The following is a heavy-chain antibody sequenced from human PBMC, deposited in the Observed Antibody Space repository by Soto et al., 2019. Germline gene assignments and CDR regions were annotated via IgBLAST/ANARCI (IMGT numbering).Heavy chain of an antibody. CDR1: GFTFSSYS. CDR3: ASPVVHDAFDI. D-gene: IGHD2-15*01. Sequence: EVQLVESGGGLVKPGGSLRLSCAASGFTFSSYSMNWVRQAPGKGLEWVSSISSSSSYIYYADSVKGRFTISRDNAKNALYLQMNSLRAEDTAVYYCASPVVHDAFDIWGQGTMVTVSS. CDR2: ISSSSSYI. J-gene: IGHJ3*02. V-gene: IGHV3-21*01.